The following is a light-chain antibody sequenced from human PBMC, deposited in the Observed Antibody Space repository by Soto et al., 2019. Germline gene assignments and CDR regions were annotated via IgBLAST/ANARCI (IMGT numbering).Light chain of an antibody. J-gene: IGKJ5*01. CDR3: QKYNSAPFD. CDR1: QGIGDT. V-gene: IGKV3-15*01. Sequence: EVVMTQSPATLSVSPGEGVTLSCRANQGIGDTLAWYQHKPGQTPRLLIYDTSTRATGVPARFSGSRSGTEFTLTISSLQPEDVATYYCQKYNSAPFDFDQGTRLEIK. CDR2: DTS.